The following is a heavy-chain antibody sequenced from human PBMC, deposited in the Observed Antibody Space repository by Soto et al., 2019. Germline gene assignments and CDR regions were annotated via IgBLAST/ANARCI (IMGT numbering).Heavy chain of an antibody. CDR2: INPNSGGT. J-gene: IGHJ4*02. CDR3: ARSRYSSGWYFDY. V-gene: IGHV1-2*02. D-gene: IGHD6-19*01. CDR1: GYTFTGYY. Sequence: ASVKVSCKASGYTFTGYYMHWVRQAPGQGLELMGWINPNSGGTNYAQKFQGRVTMTRDTSISTAYMELSRLRSDDTAVYYCARSRYSSGWYFDYWGQGTLVTVYS.